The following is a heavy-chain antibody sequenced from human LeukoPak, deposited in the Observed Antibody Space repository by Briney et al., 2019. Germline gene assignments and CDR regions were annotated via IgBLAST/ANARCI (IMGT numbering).Heavy chain of an antibody. CDR1: GFTFSSYN. CDR3: AGAACSSCYPDY. J-gene: IGHJ4*02. D-gene: IGHD2-2*01. Sequence: GGSLRLSCAASGFTFSSYNMNWVRQAPGRGLEWVASISSSSNYIYYADSVKGRFTISRDNAKNSLFLQMNSLRAEDTAVYYCAGAACSSCYPDYWGQGTLVTVSS. V-gene: IGHV3-21*01. CDR2: ISSSSNYI.